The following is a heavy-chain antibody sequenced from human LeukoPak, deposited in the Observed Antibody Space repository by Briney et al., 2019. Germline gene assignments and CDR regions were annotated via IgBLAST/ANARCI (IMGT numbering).Heavy chain of an antibody. CDR3: ARLLRRDGYGFFDY. CDR1: VSSFSSHY. D-gene: IGHD5-24*01. CDR2: LYYGGST. J-gene: IGHJ4*02. V-gene: IGHV4-59*11. Sequence: SETLSLTCTVSVSSFSSHYWSWIRQSPGKGLEWIGYLYYGGSTNYNPSLKSRVTISVDTSKNQFSLKLSSVTAADTAVYYCARLLRRDGYGFFDYWGKGTLVTVSS.